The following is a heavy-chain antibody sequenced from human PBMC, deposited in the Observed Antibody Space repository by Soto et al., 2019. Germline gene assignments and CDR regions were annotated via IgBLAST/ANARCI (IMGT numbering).Heavy chain of an antibody. J-gene: IGHJ4*02. Sequence: GGSLRLSCAASGFTFSSYSMNWVRQAPGKGLEWVSYISSSSSTIYYADSVKGRFTISRDNAKNSLYLQMNSLRAEDTAVYYFSRTRYSASDSSDYWGQGPLVTLSS. CDR3: SRTRYSASDSSDY. D-gene: IGHD5-12*01. V-gene: IGHV3-48*01. CDR2: ISSSSSTI. CDR1: GFTFSSYS.